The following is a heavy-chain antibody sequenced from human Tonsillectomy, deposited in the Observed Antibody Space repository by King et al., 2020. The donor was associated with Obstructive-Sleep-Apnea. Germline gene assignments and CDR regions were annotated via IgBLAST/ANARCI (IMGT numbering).Heavy chain of an antibody. CDR2: IIPLLGIA. CDR3: AGGLTRHAFDI. V-gene: IGHV1-69*09. D-gene: IGHD3-9*01. CDR1: GGTFSSYA. J-gene: IGHJ3*02. Sequence: VQLVQSGAEVKKPGSSVKVSCKASGGTFSSYAISWVRQAPGQGLEWMGGIIPLLGIANYAQKFQGRVTITAVKSTSTAYMELSSLRSEDTAVFYCAGGLTRHAFDIWGQGTMVTVSS.